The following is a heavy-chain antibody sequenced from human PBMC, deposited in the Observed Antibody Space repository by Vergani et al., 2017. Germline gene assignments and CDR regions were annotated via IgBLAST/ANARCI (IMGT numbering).Heavy chain of an antibody. Sequence: QVQLQESGPGLVKPSQTLSLTCTVSGGSISSGGYYWSWIRQHPGKGLEWIGYIYYSGSTYYNPSLKSRVTISVDTSKNQFSLKLSSVTAADTAVYYCAGRKMGSNRWWFDPWGQGTLVTVSS. V-gene: IGHV4-31*03. D-gene: IGHD2-2*01. CDR1: GGSISSGGYY. J-gene: IGHJ5*02. CDR2: IYYSGST. CDR3: AGRKMGSNRWWFDP.